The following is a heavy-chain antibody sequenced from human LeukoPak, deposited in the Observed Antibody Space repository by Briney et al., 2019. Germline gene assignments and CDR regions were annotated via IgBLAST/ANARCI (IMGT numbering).Heavy chain of an antibody. CDR3: ARSYGTGAARGYLDS. J-gene: IGHJ5*01. V-gene: IGHV3-53*01. CDR2: IHGGSST. Sequence: GGSLRLSCVVSGFSVSTNYMSWVRQAPGKGLEWVSVIHGGSSTYYADSVKGRFTISRDNSKNTLYLQLNSLRAEDTAVYYCARSYGTGAARGYLDSWGQGTLVTVS. D-gene: IGHD3-10*01. CDR1: GFSVSTNY.